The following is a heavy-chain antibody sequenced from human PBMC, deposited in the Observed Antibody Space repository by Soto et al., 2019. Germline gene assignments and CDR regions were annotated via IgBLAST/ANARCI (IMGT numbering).Heavy chain of an antibody. CDR1: SGPSSSHN. J-gene: IGHJ6*02. D-gene: IGHD1-26*01. CDR2: VYYTGGT. Sequence: QVHVQQSGPGLVKPSETLSLSCTVSSGPSSSHNWGWIRQPPGRGLEWIGYVYYTGGTSYNPFLKSRVTISADTSTNHISLTLSSVTAADTAVYYCVRQGIDYLHGLVDVWGQGTTVSVSS. V-gene: IGHV4-59*08. CDR3: VRQGIDYLHGLVDV.